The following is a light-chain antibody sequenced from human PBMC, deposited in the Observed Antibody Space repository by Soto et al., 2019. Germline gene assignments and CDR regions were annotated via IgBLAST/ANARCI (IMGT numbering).Light chain of an antibody. J-gene: IGKJ2*01. CDR2: VAS. V-gene: IGKV1-39*01. CDR1: QRVSTY. Sequence: DIQMTQSPSSLSASVGDRVTITCRASQRVSTYLNWYQQKPEKAPKLLIYVASSLQSGVPSRFSGSGSGTDFTLTISSLQPEDFATYYWQQSYSTPRTFGQGTKLEIK. CDR3: QQSYSTPRT.